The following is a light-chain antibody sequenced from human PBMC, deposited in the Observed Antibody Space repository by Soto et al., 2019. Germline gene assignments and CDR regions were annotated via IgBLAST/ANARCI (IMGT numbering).Light chain of an antibody. J-gene: IGLJ2*01. CDR1: RSNIGAHFD. V-gene: IGLV1-40*01. CDR3: QSYDSSLSGVV. Sequence: QSVLTQPPSVSGAPGQRVTISCTGSRSNIGAHFDVHWYQQLPGTAPKLLIYGNNNRPSGVPDRFSGSKSGTSASLAITGLQAEDEADYYCQSYDSSLSGVVFGGGTKVTVL. CDR2: GNN.